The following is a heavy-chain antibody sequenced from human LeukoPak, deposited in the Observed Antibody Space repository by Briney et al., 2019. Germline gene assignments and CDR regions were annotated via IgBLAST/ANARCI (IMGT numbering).Heavy chain of an antibody. J-gene: IGHJ4*02. D-gene: IGHD4-17*01. CDR1: GFTFSSYW. V-gene: IGHV3-7*02. CDR2: IKQDGSEK. CDR3: ASHYGDYSFFDY. Sequence: PGGSLRLSCAASGFTFSSYWMSWVRQAPGKGLEWVANIKQDGSEKYHVDSVKGRFTISRDNAKNSLYLQMNSLRAEDTAVYYCASHYGDYSFFDYWGQGTLVTVSS.